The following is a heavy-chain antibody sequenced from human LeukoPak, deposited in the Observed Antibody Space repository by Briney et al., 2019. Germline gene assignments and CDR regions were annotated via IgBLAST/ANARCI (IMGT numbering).Heavy chain of an antibody. D-gene: IGHD1-26*01. CDR3: GMSGDRVPLQDDVFDV. CDR1: GYRFTSYC. Sequence: GESLKISCQVSGYRFTSYCIGWVRPMPGKGLEWMGIIYPGDSGPTYSPSFQGQVTISVDKSISTAYLQWSSLQASDTAMYYCGMSGDRVPLQDDVFDVWGQGTMVTVST. CDR2: IYPGDSGP. J-gene: IGHJ3*01. V-gene: IGHV5-51*01.